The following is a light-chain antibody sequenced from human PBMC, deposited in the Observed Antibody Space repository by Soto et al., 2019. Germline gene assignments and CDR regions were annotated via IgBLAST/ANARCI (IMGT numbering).Light chain of an antibody. Sequence: DIVLTQSPGTLPLSPGEGATLSCRASQSVSSSYIAWYQQRPGQTPSLLIYGASTRATGIPDRFSGSGSGTHFTLTISRLEPGDFAVYYCQHFGGTTFTFGQGTRLEIK. CDR2: GAS. J-gene: IGKJ5*01. CDR1: QSVSSSY. CDR3: QHFGGTTFT. V-gene: IGKV3-20*01.